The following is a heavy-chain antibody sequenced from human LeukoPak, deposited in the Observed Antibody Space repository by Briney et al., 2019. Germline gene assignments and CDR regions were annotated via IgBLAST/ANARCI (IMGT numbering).Heavy chain of an antibody. CDR2: IKSKTDGGTT. Sequence: GGSLRLSCAASGFTFSNAWMSWVRQAPGKGLEWVGRIKSKTDGGTTDYAAPVKGRFTISRDDSKNTLYLQMNGLKTEDTAVYYCTTRYSGSYFHSGEYYYGMDVWGQGTTVTVSS. CDR3: TTRYSGSYFHSGEYYYGMDV. V-gene: IGHV3-15*01. D-gene: IGHD1-26*01. CDR1: GFTFSNAW. J-gene: IGHJ6*02.